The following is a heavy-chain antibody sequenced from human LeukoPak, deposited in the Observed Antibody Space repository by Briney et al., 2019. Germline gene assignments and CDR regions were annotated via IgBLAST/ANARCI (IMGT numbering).Heavy chain of an antibody. J-gene: IGHJ3*02. CDR2: ISSSSSYI. CDR3: ARDLGGLDYGSGSTHDAFDI. CDR1: GFTFSSYS. D-gene: IGHD3-10*01. V-gene: IGHV3-21*01. Sequence: GGSLRLSCAASGFTFSSYSMNWVRQAPGKGLEWVSSISSSSSYIYYADSVKGRFIISRDNAKNSLYLQMNSLRAEDTAVYYCARDLGGLDYGSGSTHDAFDIWGQGTMVTVSS.